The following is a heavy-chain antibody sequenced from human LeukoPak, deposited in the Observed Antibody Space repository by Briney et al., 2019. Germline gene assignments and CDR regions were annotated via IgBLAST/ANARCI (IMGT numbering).Heavy chain of an antibody. CDR3: AKDAHSGSYFDY. J-gene: IGHJ4*01. Sequence: PGGSLRLSCAASGFTLSSNAMCWVRQAPGKGLEWVSLISGTGGTTYYADSVKGRLTISRDNSKNTLYLQMNSLRVEDTAVYYCAKDAHSGSYFDYWGQGILVTVSS. V-gene: IGHV3-23*01. D-gene: IGHD1-26*01. CDR2: ISGTGGTT. CDR1: GFTLSSNA.